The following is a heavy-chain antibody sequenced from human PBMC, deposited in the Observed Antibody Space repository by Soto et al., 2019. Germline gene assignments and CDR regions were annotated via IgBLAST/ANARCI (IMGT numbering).Heavy chain of an antibody. CDR3: ARSDGRY. Sequence: PSETLSLTCPVSGGSISSYYWSWIRQPPGKGLEWIGYIYYSGSTNYNPSLKSRVTISVDTSKNQFSLKLSSVPAADTAVYYCARSDGRYWGQGTLVTVSS. J-gene: IGHJ4*02. CDR1: GGSISSYY. CDR2: IYYSGST. V-gene: IGHV4-59*01.